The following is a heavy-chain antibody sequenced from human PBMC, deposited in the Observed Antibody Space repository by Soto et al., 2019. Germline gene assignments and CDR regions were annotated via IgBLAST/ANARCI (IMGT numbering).Heavy chain of an antibody. CDR2: IKSKTDGGTT. Sequence: GGSLRLSCAASGFTFSNAWMNWVRQAPGKGLEWVGRIKSKTDGGTTDYAAPVKGRFTISRDDSENTLYLQMNSLKTEDTAVYYCTTDQLLLQYCSSASCTYYNWFDPWGQGTLVTVSS. V-gene: IGHV3-15*01. D-gene: IGHD2-2*01. CDR1: GFTFSNAW. CDR3: TTDQLLLQYCSSASCTYYNWFDP. J-gene: IGHJ5*02.